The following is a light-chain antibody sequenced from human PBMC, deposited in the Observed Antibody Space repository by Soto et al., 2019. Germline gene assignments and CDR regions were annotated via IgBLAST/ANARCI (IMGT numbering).Light chain of an antibody. CDR3: HHYNNWPLT. CDR2: AAS. V-gene: IGKV1-9*01. CDR1: RGISSY. J-gene: IGKJ5*01. Sequence: DIQLTQSPSFLSASVGDRVTITCRASRGISSYLAWYQQKPGKAPKLLIYAASSLQSGVPSRFSGSGSGTEFTLTISSLQPDDFATYYCHHYNNWPLTFGQGTRLEIK.